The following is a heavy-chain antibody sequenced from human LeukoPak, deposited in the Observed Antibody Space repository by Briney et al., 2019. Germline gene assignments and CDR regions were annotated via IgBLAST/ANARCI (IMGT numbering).Heavy chain of an antibody. D-gene: IGHD4-11*01. V-gene: IGHV4-59*08. CDR3: ARHDDYSRAFDI. CDR2: IYYSGST. Sequence: PSETLSFTCTVSGVSITSYYWSWVRQPPGKGLEWIGYIYYSGSTDYNPSLKSRVTTSVDTSKNQFSLKLSSVTAADTAVYYCARHDDYSRAFDIWGQGTMVTVSS. J-gene: IGHJ3*02. CDR1: GVSITSYY.